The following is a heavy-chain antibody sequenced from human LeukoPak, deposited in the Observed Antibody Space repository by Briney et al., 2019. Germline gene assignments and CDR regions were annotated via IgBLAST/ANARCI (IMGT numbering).Heavy chain of an antibody. CDR1: GYTFISYY. J-gene: IGHJ1*01. CDR2: IDPSGGST. Sequence: ASVKVSCKASGYTFISYYMHWPRQAPGQGLEWMGIIDPSGGSTSYAQKFRGRVTMTRDTSTSTVYMELSSLRSEDTAVYYCARAHYYDSSQRLYFQHWGQGTLVIVSS. CDR3: ARAHYYDSSQRLYFQH. D-gene: IGHD3-22*01. V-gene: IGHV1-46*01.